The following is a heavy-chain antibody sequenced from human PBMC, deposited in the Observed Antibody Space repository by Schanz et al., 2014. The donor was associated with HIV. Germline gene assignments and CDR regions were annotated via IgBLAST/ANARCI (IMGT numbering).Heavy chain of an antibody. D-gene: IGHD3-10*01. Sequence: QVQLVESGGGVVQPGRSLRLSCAASGFIFSSYAMHWVRQAPGKGLEWVAVIWYDGSNKYYGDSVKGRFTISRANSKNTLYLQLNSVTAAAADVYSSSREEPYGGSGSYYNGYGMDVWGQGTTVTVSS. V-gene: IGHV3-33*01. CDR2: IWYDGSNK. CDR3: SREEPYGGSGSYYNGYGMDV. J-gene: IGHJ6*02. CDR1: GFIFSSYA.